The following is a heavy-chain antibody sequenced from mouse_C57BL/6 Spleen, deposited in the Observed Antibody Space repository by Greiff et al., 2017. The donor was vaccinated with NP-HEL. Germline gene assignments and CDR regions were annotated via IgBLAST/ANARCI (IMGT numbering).Heavy chain of an antibody. CDR2: ISDGGSYT. V-gene: IGHV5-4*01. CDR1: GFTFSSYA. J-gene: IGHJ4*01. D-gene: IGHD2-3*01. CDR3: ARGYDGYPSYAMDY. Sequence: EVQRVESGGGLVKPGGSLKLSCAASGFTFSSYAMSWVRQTPEKRLEWVATISDGGSYTYYPDNVKGRFTISRDNAKNNLYLQMSHLKSEDTAMYYCARGYDGYPSYAMDYWGQGTSVTVSS.